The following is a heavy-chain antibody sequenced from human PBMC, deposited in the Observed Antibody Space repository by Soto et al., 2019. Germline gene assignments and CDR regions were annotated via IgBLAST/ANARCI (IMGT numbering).Heavy chain of an antibody. CDR1: GGSFSGYY. D-gene: IGHD2-2*01. CDR3: ARGSGIEPVDY. Sequence: SETLSLTCAVYGGSFSGYYWSWIRQPPGKGLEWIGEINHSGSTNYNPSLKSRVTISVDTSKNQFSLKLSSVTAADTAVYYCARGSGIEPVDYWGQGTLVTVSS. J-gene: IGHJ4*02. V-gene: IGHV4-34*01. CDR2: INHSGST.